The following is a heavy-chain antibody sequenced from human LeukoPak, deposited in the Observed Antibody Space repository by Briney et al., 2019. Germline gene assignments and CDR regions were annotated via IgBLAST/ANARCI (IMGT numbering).Heavy chain of an antibody. V-gene: IGHV1-69*04. CDR1: GGTFSSYA. CDR3: ARGSEPRYHVNFDYYGMDV. CDR2: IIPILGIA. J-gene: IGHJ6*02. D-gene: IGHD1-14*01. Sequence: SVKVSCKASGGTFSSYAISWVRQAPGQGLEWMGRIIPILGIANYAQKFQGRVTITADKSTSTAYMELSSLRSEDTAVYYCARGSEPRYHVNFDYYGMDVWGQGTTVTASS.